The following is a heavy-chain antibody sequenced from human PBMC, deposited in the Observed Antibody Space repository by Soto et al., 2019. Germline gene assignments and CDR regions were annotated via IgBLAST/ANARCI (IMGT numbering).Heavy chain of an antibody. V-gene: IGHV3-33*01. D-gene: IGHD3-10*01. CDR3: ARDPPYYGSGSMGFDY. CDR2: IWNDGSDK. CDR1: GFSFRDYG. Sequence: GGSLRLSCAASGFSFRDYGMHWVRQAPGKGLEWVAVIWNDGSDKFYGASVKGRYTISRDSSRDTLFLQMNSLRAEDTAVYYCARDPPYYGSGSMGFDYWGQGTLVTVSS. J-gene: IGHJ4*02.